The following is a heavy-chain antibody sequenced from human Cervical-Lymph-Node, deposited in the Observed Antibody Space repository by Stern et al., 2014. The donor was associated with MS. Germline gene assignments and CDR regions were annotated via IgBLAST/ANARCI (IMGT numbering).Heavy chain of an antibody. V-gene: IGHV3-33*01. J-gene: IGHJ1*01. CDR2: IWYDGSYT. CDR1: GFTFNTYG. D-gene: IGHD6-13*01. Sequence: QLVESGGGVVQPGRSLRLSCAASGFTFNTYGLHWVRQASGKGLEWVAVIWYDGSYTFYSDAVKGRFTVSRDDSKSTLFLQMNSLRAEDTAVYYCASSIVAAEYFNHWGQGTLVTVSS. CDR3: ASSIVAAEYFNH.